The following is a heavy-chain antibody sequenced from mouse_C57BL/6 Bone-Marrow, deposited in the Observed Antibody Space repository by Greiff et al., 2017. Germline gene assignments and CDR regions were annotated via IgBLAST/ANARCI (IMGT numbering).Heavy chain of an antibody. CDR1: GYTFTSYW. D-gene: IGHD2-10*01. Sequence: QVQLQQPGAELVKPGASVKLSCKASGYTFTSYWMQWVKQRPGQGLEWIGEIDPSDSYNNYNQKFKGKATLTEDTSSSTAYMQLSSLTSEDSAVYYCARSYYGNYDAMDYWGQGTSVTVSS. CDR3: ARSYYGNYDAMDY. J-gene: IGHJ4*01. V-gene: IGHV1-50*01. CDR2: IDPSDSYN.